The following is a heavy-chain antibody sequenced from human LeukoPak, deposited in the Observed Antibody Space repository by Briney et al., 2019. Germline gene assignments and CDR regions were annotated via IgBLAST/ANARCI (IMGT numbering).Heavy chain of an antibody. D-gene: IGHD3-10*01. CDR2: IKQDGSEK. Sequence: GGSLRLSCAASGFTFSSYWMSWVRQAPGKGLEWVANIKQDGSEKYYVDPVKGRFTISRDNAKNSLYLQMNSLRAEDTAVYYCAREELLWFWDPNWFDPWGQGTLVTVSS. J-gene: IGHJ5*02. CDR1: GFTFSSYW. CDR3: AREELLWFWDPNWFDP. V-gene: IGHV3-7*03.